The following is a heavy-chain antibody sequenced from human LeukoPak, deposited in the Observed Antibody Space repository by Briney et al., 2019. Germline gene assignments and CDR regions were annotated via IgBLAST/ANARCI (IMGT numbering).Heavy chain of an antibody. Sequence: PGRSLRLSCVASGCTFRNYGMHWVRQAPGKGLEWVAVIWYDGSNKYYADSVKGRFTISRDNSKNTLYLQMNSLRAEDTAVYYCARDGCGSTSCYHYELTSWGQGTLVTVSS. CDR1: GCTFRNYG. J-gene: IGHJ5*02. V-gene: IGHV3-33*01. D-gene: IGHD2-2*01. CDR2: IWYDGSNK. CDR3: ARDGCGSTSCYHYELTS.